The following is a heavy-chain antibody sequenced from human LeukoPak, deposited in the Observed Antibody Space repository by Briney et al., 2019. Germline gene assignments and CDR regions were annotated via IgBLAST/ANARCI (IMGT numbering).Heavy chain of an antibody. Sequence: GASVKVSCKASGYTFTGYYMHWVRQAPGQGLEWMGWINPNSGGANYAQKFQGRVTMTRDTSISTAYMELSRLRSDDTAVYYCARPPLNTAMVMAPGDYYMDVWGKGTTVTVSS. CDR2: INPNSGGA. D-gene: IGHD5-18*01. V-gene: IGHV1-2*02. CDR1: GYTFTGYY. J-gene: IGHJ6*03. CDR3: ARPPLNTAMVMAPGDYYMDV.